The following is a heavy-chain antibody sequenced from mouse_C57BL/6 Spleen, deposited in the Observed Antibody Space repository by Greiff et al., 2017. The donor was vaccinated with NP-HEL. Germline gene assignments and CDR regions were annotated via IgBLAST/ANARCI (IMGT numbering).Heavy chain of an antibody. CDR3: ARSYDGYYRFAY. Sequence: VQLKESGPELVKPGDSVKISCKASGYSFTGYFMNWVMQSHGKSLEWIGRINPYNGDTFYNQKFKGKATLTVDKSSSTAHMELRSLTSEDSAVYYCARSYDGYYRFAYWGQGTLVTVSA. CDR2: INPYNGDT. D-gene: IGHD2-3*01. V-gene: IGHV1-20*01. CDR1: GYSFTGYF. J-gene: IGHJ3*01.